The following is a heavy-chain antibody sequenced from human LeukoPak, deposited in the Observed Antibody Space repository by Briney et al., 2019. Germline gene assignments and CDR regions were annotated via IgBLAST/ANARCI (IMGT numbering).Heavy chain of an antibody. CDR2: MNPNSGNT. Sequence: ASVKVSCKASGSTFTSYDINWVRQATGQGLEWMGWMNPNSGNTGYAQKFQGRVTMTRNTTISTAYMELSSLRSEDTAVYYCARGVTYRITIFGVVIRPYYYYYGMDVWGQGTTVTVSS. V-gene: IGHV1-8*01. CDR1: GSTFTSYD. CDR3: ARGVTYRITIFGVVIRPYYYYYGMDV. J-gene: IGHJ6*02. D-gene: IGHD3-3*01.